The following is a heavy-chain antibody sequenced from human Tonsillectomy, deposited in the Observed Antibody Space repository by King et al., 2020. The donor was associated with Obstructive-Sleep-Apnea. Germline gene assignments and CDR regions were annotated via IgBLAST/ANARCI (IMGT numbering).Heavy chain of an antibody. CDR3: AGGYCSGGSCYWTPGAFDY. D-gene: IGHD2-15*01. V-gene: IGHV1-18*01. CDR1: GYTFTNYG. J-gene: IGHJ4*02. Sequence: QLVQSGAEVKKPGASVRVSCRASGYTFTNYGFTWVRQAPGQGLEWMGWISAYNGNTHYAQKLQGRVTMTTDTSTSTAYMELRSLRSDDTAVYYCAGGYCSGGSCYWTPGAFDYWGQGTLVTVSS. CDR2: ISAYNGNT.